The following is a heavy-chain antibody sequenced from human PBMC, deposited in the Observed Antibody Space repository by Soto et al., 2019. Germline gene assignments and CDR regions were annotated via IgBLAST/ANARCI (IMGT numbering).Heavy chain of an antibody. CDR3: ARGLDYYYYGIDL. D-gene: IGHD6-19*01. CDR1: GYTFTSYG. J-gene: IGHJ6*02. Sequence: ASVKVSCKASGYTFTSYGISWVRQAPGQGLEWMGWISAYNGNTHYAQKLQGRSTMTTGTSTSTAYMEVRSLGSDDTAGYSCARGLDYYYYGIDLWGQGTTVTVSS. V-gene: IGHV1-18*04. CDR2: ISAYNGNT.